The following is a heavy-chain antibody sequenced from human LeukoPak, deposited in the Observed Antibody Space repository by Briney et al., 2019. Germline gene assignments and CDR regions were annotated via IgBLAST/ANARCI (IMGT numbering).Heavy chain of an antibody. CDR3: AKRGDGYFYYFDY. Sequence: GGSLRLSCAASGFTFSSYAINWVRQAPGKGLEWVSTISGSGGSTYYAYSVKGRFTISRDNSKNTLYLQMNSLRAEDTAVYYCAKRGDGYFYYFDYWGQGTLVTVSS. D-gene: IGHD5-24*01. CDR1: GFTFSSYA. V-gene: IGHV3-23*01. CDR2: ISGSGGST. J-gene: IGHJ4*02.